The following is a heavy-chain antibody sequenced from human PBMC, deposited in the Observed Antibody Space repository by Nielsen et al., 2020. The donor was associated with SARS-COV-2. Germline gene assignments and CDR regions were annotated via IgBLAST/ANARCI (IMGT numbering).Heavy chain of an antibody. V-gene: IGHV3-33*01. CDR1: GFTFSSYG. D-gene: IGHD4-11*01. J-gene: IGHJ4*02. CDR2: IWYDGSNK. Sequence: GESLKISCAASGFTFSSYGMHWVRQAPGKGLEWVAVIWYDGSNKYYADSVKGRFTISRDNSKNTLYLQMNSLRAEDTAVYYCARKGHDYSLDYWGQGTLVTVSS. CDR3: ARKGHDYSLDY.